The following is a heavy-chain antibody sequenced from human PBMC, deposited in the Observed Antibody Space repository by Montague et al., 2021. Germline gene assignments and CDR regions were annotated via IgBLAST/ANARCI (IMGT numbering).Heavy chain of an antibody. Sequence: SLRLSCAASGFTFSSYTMNWVRQAPGKGLEWVSAISSSSSYIYYADSVKGRFTISRDNAKKSLYLQMTSLRVEDTAVYYCARWGSGCPYLDIWGQGTLVTVSS. D-gene: IGHD6-19*01. V-gene: IGHV3-21*01. J-gene: IGHJ4*02. CDR3: ARWGSGCPYLDI. CDR1: GFTFSSYT. CDR2: ISSSSSYI.